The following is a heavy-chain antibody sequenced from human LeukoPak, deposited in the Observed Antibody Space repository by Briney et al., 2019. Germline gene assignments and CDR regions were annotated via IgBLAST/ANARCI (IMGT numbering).Heavy chain of an antibody. CDR2: IDGSGNT. Sequence: PSEALSLTCDVSGASISNSHWTWIQQPAGKGLEWIGRIDGSGNTIYSPSLKNRVTMSVDTSKKQFSLKLGSVTAADTAFYYCARWCSSSCCYGGYDYWGQGTPVTVSS. CDR3: ARWCSSSCCYGGYDY. V-gene: IGHV4-59*10. CDR1: GASISNSH. D-gene: IGHD2-2*01. J-gene: IGHJ4*02.